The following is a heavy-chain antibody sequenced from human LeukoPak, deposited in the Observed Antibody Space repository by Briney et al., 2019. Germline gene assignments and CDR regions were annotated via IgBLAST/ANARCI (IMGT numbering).Heavy chain of an antibody. CDR1: GFTFSSSA. V-gene: IGHV1-58*01. CDR3: AADGYTFAPGAFDI. J-gene: IGHJ3*02. CDR2: IVVGSGNT. D-gene: IGHD5-24*01. Sequence: SVKVSCKASGFTFSSSAVQWVRQAPGHRLEWIGWIVVGSGNTNYAQRFQDRVTINRDMSTSTAYMEVSSLRSEDTAVYYCAADGYTFAPGAFDIWGQGTVVTVSS.